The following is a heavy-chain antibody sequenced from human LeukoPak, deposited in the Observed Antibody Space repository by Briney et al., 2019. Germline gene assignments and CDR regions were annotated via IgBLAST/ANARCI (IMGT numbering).Heavy chain of an antibody. V-gene: IGHV3-74*01. Sequence: GGSLRLSCAASGFTFSSYWMHWVRPAPGKGLVWVSRINSDGSSTTYADSVKGRFTISRDNPKNTLYLQMNSLRAEDTAVYYCVRGMRNDYFDYWGQGTLVTVSS. CDR2: INSDGSST. CDR3: VRGMRNDYFDY. CDR1: GFTFSSYW. J-gene: IGHJ4*02. D-gene: IGHD3-16*01.